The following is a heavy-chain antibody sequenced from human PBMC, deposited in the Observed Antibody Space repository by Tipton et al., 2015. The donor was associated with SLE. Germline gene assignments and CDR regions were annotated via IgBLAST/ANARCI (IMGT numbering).Heavy chain of an antibody. V-gene: IGHV4-59*01. CDR3: ARGPVTGYFAS. CDR1: GFTFDDYA. D-gene: IGHD2-21*02. CDR2: IFYTGST. J-gene: IGHJ4*02. Sequence: LRLSCATSGFTFDDYAMNWVRQPPGKGLEWIGYIFYTGSTDYNPSLKRRVTISLDTSKNQFSLKLSSVTAADTAVYYSARGPVTGYFASWGPGTLVTVSS.